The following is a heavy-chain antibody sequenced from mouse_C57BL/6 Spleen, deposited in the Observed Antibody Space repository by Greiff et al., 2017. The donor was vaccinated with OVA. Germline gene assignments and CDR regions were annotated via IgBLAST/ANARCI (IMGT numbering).Heavy chain of an antibody. Sequence: VQLQQSGPELVKPGASVKISCKASGYAFSSSWMNWVKQRPGKGLEWIGRIYPGDGDTNYNGKFKGKATLTADKSSSTAYMQLSSLTSEDSAVYFCARSLTVAYWGQGTLVTVSA. CDR1: GYAFSSSW. V-gene: IGHV1-82*01. J-gene: IGHJ3*01. CDR2: IYPGDGDT. CDR3: ARSLTVAY. D-gene: IGHD4-1*01.